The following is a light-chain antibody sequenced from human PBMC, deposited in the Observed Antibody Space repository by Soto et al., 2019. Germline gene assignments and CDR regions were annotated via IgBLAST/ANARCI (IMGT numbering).Light chain of an antibody. V-gene: IGLV2-18*02. CDR1: SSDVGSYNR. CDR2: EVS. CDR3: SSYAGSSTVV. Sequence: QSALTQPPSVSGSPGQSVTISCTGTSSDVGSYNRVSWYQQPPGTAPKLMIYEVSNRPSGVPDRFSGSKSGNTASLTISGLQAEDEADYYCSSYAGSSTVVFGGGTMLTVL. J-gene: IGLJ2*01.